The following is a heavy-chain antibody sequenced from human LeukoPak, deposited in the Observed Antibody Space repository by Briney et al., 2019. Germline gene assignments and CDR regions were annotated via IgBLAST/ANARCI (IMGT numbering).Heavy chain of an antibody. CDR3: AKEHYYDSSGYSRSFDY. J-gene: IGHJ4*02. CDR1: GFTFSSYS. Sequence: GGSLRLSCTASGFTFSSYSMSWVRQAPGKGLEWVSAISGSGGSTYYADSVKGRFTISRDNSKNTLYLQMNSLRAEDTAVYYCAKEHYYDSSGYSRSFDYWGQGTLVTVSS. D-gene: IGHD3-22*01. CDR2: ISGSGGST. V-gene: IGHV3-23*01.